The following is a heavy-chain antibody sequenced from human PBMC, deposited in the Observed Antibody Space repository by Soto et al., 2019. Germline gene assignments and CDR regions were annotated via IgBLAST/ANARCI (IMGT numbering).Heavy chain of an antibody. CDR2: ISYDGSNK. J-gene: IGHJ5*02. CDR1: GFTFSSYG. CDR3: AKLGFYDSGGDWFDP. D-gene: IGHD3-22*01. V-gene: IGHV3-30*18. Sequence: QVQLVESGGRVVQPGRSLRLSCAASGFTFSSYGMHWVRQAPGKGLEWVAVISYDGSNKYYADSVKGRFTISRDNSKNTLYLQMNSLRAEDTAVYYCAKLGFYDSGGDWFDPWGQGTLVTVSS.